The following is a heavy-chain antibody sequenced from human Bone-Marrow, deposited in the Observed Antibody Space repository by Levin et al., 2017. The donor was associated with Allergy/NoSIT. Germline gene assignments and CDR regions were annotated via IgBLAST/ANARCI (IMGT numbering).Heavy chain of an antibody. CDR3: ASDRGSGYDSSVYSDAFDI. J-gene: IGHJ3*02. D-gene: IGHD5-12*01. CDR2: IYYSGST. CDR1: GGSISSSSYY. V-gene: IGHV4-39*01. Sequence: SETLSLTCTVSGGSISSSSYYWGWIRQPPGKGLEWIGSIYYSGSTYYNPSLKSRVTISVDTSKNQFSLKLSSVTAADTAVYYCASDRGSGYDSSVYSDAFDIWGQGTMVTVSS.